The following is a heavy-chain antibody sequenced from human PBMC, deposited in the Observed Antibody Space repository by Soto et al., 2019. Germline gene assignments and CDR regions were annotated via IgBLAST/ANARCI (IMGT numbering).Heavy chain of an antibody. V-gene: IGHV3-7*01. J-gene: IGHJ3*02. D-gene: IGHD2-15*01. CDR1: GPTFSSYW. CDR3: EREQAPYQSKYCSVGSCYFLNDAFDI. Sequence: GGSLRLSCAPSGPTFSSYWMSWVRQAPGKGLEWVANIKQDGSEKYYVDSVKGRFTISRDNAKNSLYLQMNSLRDEDTAVYYCEREQAPYQSKYCSVGSCYFLNDAFDIWGQGTMVTVSS. CDR2: IKQDGSEK.